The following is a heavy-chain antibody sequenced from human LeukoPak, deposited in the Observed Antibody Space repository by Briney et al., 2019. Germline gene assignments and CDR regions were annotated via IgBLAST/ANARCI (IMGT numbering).Heavy chain of an antibody. CDR3: PREYLWGHYFDY. V-gene: IGHV3-30*04. Sequence: GGSLRLSCAASGFTFSSYAMHWVRQAPGKGLEWVAVISYDGSNKYYADSVKGRFTISRDNSKNTLYLQMNSLRAEDTAVYYCPREYLWGHYFDYWGQGTLVTVSS. J-gene: IGHJ4*02. D-gene: IGHD3-16*01. CDR2: ISYDGSNK. CDR1: GFTFSSYA.